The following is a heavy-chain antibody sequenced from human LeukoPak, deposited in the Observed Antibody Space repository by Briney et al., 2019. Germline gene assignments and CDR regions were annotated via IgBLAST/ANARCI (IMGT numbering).Heavy chain of an antibody. Sequence: ASVNVSCKASGYALTTSGITWVRQAPGQGLEWMGWISTYSGNTNYAQGLQGRVSLTKDTSTSTISLELRSLRSDDTAVYYCARGMGSTTFADFDYWGQGTLVIVSS. CDR2: ISTYSGNT. CDR3: ARGMGSTTFADFDY. J-gene: IGHJ4*02. CDR1: GYALTTSG. V-gene: IGHV1-18*01. D-gene: IGHD2-2*01.